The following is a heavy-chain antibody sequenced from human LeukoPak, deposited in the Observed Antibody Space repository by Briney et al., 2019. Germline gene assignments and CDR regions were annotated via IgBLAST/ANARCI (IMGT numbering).Heavy chain of an antibody. CDR1: GFTFSSCS. Sequence: LTGGSLRLSCAASGFTFSSCSMSWVRQAPGKGLEWVSTIIDRGNRIYYADSEERRFTISRDNSKHRVYLQMNSLRAGDTAVYYCAKDPIFSGSYGVFDCWGLGTLVTVSS. CDR3: AKDPIFSGSYGVFDC. J-gene: IGHJ4*02. V-gene: IGHV3-23*01. CDR2: IIDRGNRI. D-gene: IGHD1-26*01.